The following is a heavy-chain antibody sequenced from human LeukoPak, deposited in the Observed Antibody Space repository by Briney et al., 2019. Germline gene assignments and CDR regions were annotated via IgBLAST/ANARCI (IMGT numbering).Heavy chain of an antibody. Sequence: SLRLSCAASGFTFDDYAMHWVRQAPGKGLEWVSGISWNSGSIGYADSVKGRFTISRDNAKNSLYLQMNSLRAEDTALYYCAKAYSSSRHSFNYWGQGTLVTVSS. V-gene: IGHV3-9*01. CDR1: GFTFDDYA. D-gene: IGHD6-6*01. J-gene: IGHJ4*02. CDR3: AKAYSSSRHSFNY. CDR2: ISWNSGSI.